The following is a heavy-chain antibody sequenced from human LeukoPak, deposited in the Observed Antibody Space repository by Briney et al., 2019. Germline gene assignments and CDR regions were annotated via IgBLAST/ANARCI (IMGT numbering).Heavy chain of an antibody. CDR1: GGSISSYY. J-gene: IGHJ4*02. Sequence: PSETLSLTCTVSGGSISSYYWSWIRQPPGKGLEWIGYIYYSGSTNYNPSLKSRVTISVDTSKNQFSLKLSSVTAADTAVYYCARASWYYDSSGYRYYLDYWGQGTLVTVSS. V-gene: IGHV4-59*01. D-gene: IGHD3-22*01. CDR3: ARASWYYDSSGYRYYLDY. CDR2: IYYSGST.